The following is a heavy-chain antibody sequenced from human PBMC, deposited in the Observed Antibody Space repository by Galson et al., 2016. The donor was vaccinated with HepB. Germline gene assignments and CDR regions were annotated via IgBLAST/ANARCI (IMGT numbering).Heavy chain of an antibody. CDR1: GVSVTGYY. D-gene: IGHD6-13*01. CDR2: MYYSGIT. J-gene: IGHJ5*02. Sequence: ETLSLTCTVSGVSVTGYYWTWIRQPPGKGLQWIGCMYYSGITSYNPSLKSRVTMSADTSKNQFSLKVSSVTAADTAIYYCARQQGGNNWFDPWGQGTLVTVSS. CDR3: ARQQGGNNWFDP. V-gene: IGHV4-59*02.